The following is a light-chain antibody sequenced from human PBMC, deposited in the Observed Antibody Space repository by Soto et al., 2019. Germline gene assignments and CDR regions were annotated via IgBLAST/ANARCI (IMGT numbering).Light chain of an antibody. CDR3: QQYKNWPRT. V-gene: IGKV3-15*01. J-gene: IGKJ1*01. CDR1: QSVNSN. CDR2: GAS. Sequence: EIVMPQSPATLSLSPGARATLSCRASQSVNSNLAWYQQKSGQAPRLLIYGASTRATGIPARFSGSGSGTEFTLTISSLQSEDFAVYYCQQYKNWPRTFGQGTKVDI.